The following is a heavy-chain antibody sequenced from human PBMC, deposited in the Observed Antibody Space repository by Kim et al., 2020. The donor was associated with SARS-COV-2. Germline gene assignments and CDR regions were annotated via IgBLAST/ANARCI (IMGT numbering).Heavy chain of an antibody. V-gene: IGHV3-21*01. CDR1: GFTFSSYS. CDR2: ISSSSSYI. D-gene: IGHD3-22*01. CDR3: AGDFSYYDSSGYRDY. Sequence: GGSLRLSCAASGFTFSSYSMNWVRQAPGKGLEWVSSISSSSSYIYYADSVKGRFTISRDNAKNSLYLQMNSLRAEETAVYYCAGDFSYYDSSGYRDYWGQGTLVTVSS. J-gene: IGHJ4*02.